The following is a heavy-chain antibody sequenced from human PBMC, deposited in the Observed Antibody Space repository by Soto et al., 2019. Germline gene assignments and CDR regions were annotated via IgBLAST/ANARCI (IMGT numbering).Heavy chain of an antibody. V-gene: IGHV4-59*02. D-gene: IGHD3-16*02. J-gene: IGHJ5*02. Sequence: WETLSLTCIVSGGSVRSCHWSWSRQSPGKGLEWIGCIYSSGSTNYNPSLKSRVTISVDTSRNQFSLNLKSVTAADAAVYYCVKNYRSDGRGWLAPWGQG. CDR3: VKNYRSDGRGWLAP. CDR1: GGSVRSCH. CDR2: IYSSGST.